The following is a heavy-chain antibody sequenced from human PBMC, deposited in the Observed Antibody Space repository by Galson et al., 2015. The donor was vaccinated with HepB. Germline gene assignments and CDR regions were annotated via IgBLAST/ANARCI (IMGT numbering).Heavy chain of an antibody. CDR1: GFTFSSYA. J-gene: IGHJ4*02. CDR3: AHIGALYYYDSSGQFDY. CDR2: ISYDGSNK. Sequence: SLRLSCAASGFTFSSYAMHWVRQAPGKGLEWVAVISYDGSNKYYADSVKGRFTISRDNSKNTLYLQMNSLRAEDTAVYYCAHIGALYYYDSSGQFDYWGQGTLVTVSS. D-gene: IGHD3-22*01. V-gene: IGHV3-30*04.